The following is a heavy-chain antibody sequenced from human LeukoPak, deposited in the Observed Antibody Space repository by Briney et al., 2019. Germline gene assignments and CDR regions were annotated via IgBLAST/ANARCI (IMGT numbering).Heavy chain of an antibody. Sequence: SVKVSCRASGGTFSSYAISWVRQAPGQGLEWMGGIIPIFGTANYAQKFQGRVTITADESTSTAYMELSSLRSEDTAVYYCASDLVGATTDHDAFDIWGQGTMVTVSS. CDR1: GGTFSSYA. D-gene: IGHD1-26*01. CDR3: ASDLVGATTDHDAFDI. V-gene: IGHV1-69*13. J-gene: IGHJ3*02. CDR2: IIPIFGTA.